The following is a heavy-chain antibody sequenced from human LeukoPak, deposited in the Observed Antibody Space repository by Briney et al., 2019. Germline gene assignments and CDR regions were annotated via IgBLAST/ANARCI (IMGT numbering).Heavy chain of an antibody. V-gene: IGHV3-53*01. CDR3: AKGGVVPAASVDY. D-gene: IGHD2-2*01. CDR2: ICSGGST. J-gene: IGHJ4*02. CDR1: GFTVSSNY. Sequence: GGSLRLSCAASGFTVSSNYMSWVRQAPGKGLEWVSVICSGGSTYYADSVKGRFTISRDNSKNTLYLQMNSLRAEDTALYYCAKGGVVPAASVDYWGQGTLVTVSS.